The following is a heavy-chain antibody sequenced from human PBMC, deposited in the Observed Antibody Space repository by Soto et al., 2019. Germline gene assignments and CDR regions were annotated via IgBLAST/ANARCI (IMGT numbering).Heavy chain of an antibody. CDR3: AKDQVPASSSWTGNNWFDP. D-gene: IGHD6-13*01. CDR1: GFTFSSYA. CDR2: ISGSGGST. Sequence: GGSLRLSCAASGFTFSSYAMSWVRQAPGKGLEWVSAISGSGGSTYYADSVKGRFTISRDNSKNTLYLQMNSLRAEDTAVYYCAKDQVPASSSWTGNNWFDPWGQGTLVTVSS. V-gene: IGHV3-23*01. J-gene: IGHJ5*02.